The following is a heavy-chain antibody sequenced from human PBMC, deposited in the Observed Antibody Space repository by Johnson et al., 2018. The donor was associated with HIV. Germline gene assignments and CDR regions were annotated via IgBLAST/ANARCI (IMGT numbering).Heavy chain of an antibody. CDR2: ISYDGSNK. CDR3: AKSSSATYYGDAFDM. V-gene: IGHV3-30-3*02. Sequence: VQLVESGGGVVQPGMSLRLSCAASGFTFSSYALHWVRQAPGKGLQWVAVISYDGSNKKYADSVKGRFTISRDNSKNTLYLQMNSLRAEDTAVYYCAKSSSATYYGDAFDMWGQGTMVTVSS. J-gene: IGHJ3*02. CDR1: GFTFSSYA. D-gene: IGHD3-10*01.